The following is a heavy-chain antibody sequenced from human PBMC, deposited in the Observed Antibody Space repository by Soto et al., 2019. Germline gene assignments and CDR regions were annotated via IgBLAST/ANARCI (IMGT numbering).Heavy chain of an antibody. V-gene: IGHV3-23*01. D-gene: IGHD4-17*01. Sequence: EVQLLESGGGLVQPGGSLRLSCAASGFTSSSSAMIWVRQAPGKGLEWVSAISGSGDKTYYADSVEGRFTISRDNSKNTLYLQMNSLSAEDTAVYYCARDAPWTAVTTVRGIFDYWGQGTLVTVSS. CDR2: ISGSGDKT. J-gene: IGHJ4*02. CDR1: GFTSSSSA. CDR3: ARDAPWTAVTTVRGIFDY.